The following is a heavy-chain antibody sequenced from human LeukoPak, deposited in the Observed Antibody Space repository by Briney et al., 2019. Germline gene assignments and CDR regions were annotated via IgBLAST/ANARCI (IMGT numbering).Heavy chain of an antibody. J-gene: IGHJ4*02. V-gene: IGHV3-30*02. CDR2: IRYDGSNK. CDR1: GFTFSSYG. D-gene: IGHD2-2*01. Sequence: GGSLRLSCAASGFTFSSYGMHWVRQAPGKGLEWVAFIRYDGSNKYYADSVKGRFTISRDNSKNTLYLQMNSLRAEDTAVYYCAKDTHDCSSTSCYRLKIDYWGQGTLVTVSS. CDR3: AKDTHDCSSTSCYRLKIDY.